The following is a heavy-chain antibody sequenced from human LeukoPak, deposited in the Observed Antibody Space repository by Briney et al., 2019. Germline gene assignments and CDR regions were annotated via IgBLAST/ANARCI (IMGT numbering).Heavy chain of an antibody. CDR3: ARAYYYGSGSYGFDY. Sequence: SETLSLTCTVSGGSISSYYWSWIRQPPGKRLEWIGHIYYSGSTNYNPSLKSRVTISVDTSKNQFSLKLSSVTAADTAVYYCARAYYYGSGSYGFDYWGQGTLVTVSS. CDR1: GGSISSYY. J-gene: IGHJ4*02. V-gene: IGHV4-59*01. D-gene: IGHD3-10*01. CDR2: IYYSGST.